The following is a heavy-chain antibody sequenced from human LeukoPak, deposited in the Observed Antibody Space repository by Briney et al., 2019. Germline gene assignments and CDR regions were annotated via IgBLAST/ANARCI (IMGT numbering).Heavy chain of an antibody. J-gene: IGHJ3*02. Sequence: PGESLKISCKGSGYSFTSYWIGWVRQMPGKGLEWMGIIYPGDSDTRYSPSFQGQVTISADKSISTAYLQWSSLKASDTAMYYCARQSIVVVPAAFEIFGMGAFDIWGQGTMVTVSS. CDR2: IYPGDSDT. D-gene: IGHD2-2*01. V-gene: IGHV5-51*01. CDR3: ARQSIVVVPAAFEIFGMGAFDI. CDR1: GYSFTSYW.